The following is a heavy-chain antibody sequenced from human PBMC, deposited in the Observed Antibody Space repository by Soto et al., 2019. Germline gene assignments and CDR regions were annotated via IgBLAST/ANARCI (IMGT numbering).Heavy chain of an antibody. V-gene: IGHV4-4*02. CDR2: IYHSGST. J-gene: IGHJ6*02. Sequence: PSETLSLTCAVSGGSISSSNWWSWVRQPSGKGLEWIGEIYHSGSTNYNPSLKSRVTISVDKSKNQFSLKLSSVTAADTAVYYCAGGMAAAGSYYYSGMDVWGQGTTVTVSS. CDR1: GGSISSSNW. CDR3: AGGMAAAGSYYYSGMDV. D-gene: IGHD6-13*01.